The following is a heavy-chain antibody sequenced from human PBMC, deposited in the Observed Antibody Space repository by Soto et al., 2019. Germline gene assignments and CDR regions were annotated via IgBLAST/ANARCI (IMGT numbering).Heavy chain of an antibody. D-gene: IGHD2-21*01. CDR2: IIPIFGTA. Sequence: QVQLVQSGAEVKKPGSSVKVSCQASGGTFSSYAISWVRQAPGQGLEWMGGIIPIFGTANYAQKFQGRVTMTADKSTSTAYMELSSLRSEDTDVYYCARGDVDCGGDCYDYWGQGTLVTVSS. CDR3: ARGDVDCGGDCYDY. V-gene: IGHV1-69*06. CDR1: GGTFSSYA. J-gene: IGHJ4*02.